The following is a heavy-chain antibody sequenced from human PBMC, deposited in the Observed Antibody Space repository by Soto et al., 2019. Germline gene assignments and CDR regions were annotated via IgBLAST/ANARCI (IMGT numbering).Heavy chain of an antibody. V-gene: IGHV3-21*01. CDR2: TSSSSGYI. Sequence: GWSLRLSCAASGFTFSSYSMNWVRQAPGMGLEWVASTSSSSGYIDYADSVKGRFTISRDNAKNSLYLQMNSLRAEDTAVYYCARSLGSINMVRGRYGMEGWGEGSKFTVSS. CDR3: ARSLGSINMVRGRYGMEG. J-gene: IGHJ6*04. D-gene: IGHD3-10*01. CDR1: GFTFSSYS.